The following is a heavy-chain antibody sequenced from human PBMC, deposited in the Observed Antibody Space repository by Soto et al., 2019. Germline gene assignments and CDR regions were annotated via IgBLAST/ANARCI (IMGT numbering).Heavy chain of an antibody. D-gene: IGHD1-20*01. J-gene: IGHJ6*02. CDR1: GFTFSSYA. CDR3: AKWGYSWNDDNYYYYGMDV. V-gene: IGHV3-23*01. CDR2: ISGSGGST. Sequence: EVQLLESGGGLVQPGGSLRLSCAASGFTFSSYAMSWVRQAPGKGLEWVSAISGSGGSTYYADSVKGRFTISRDNSKNTLYLQMNSLRAEDTAVYYCAKWGYSWNDDNYYYYGMDVWGQGTTVTVSS.